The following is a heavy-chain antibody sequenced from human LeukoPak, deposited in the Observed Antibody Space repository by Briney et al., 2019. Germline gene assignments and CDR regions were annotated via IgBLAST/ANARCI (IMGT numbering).Heavy chain of an antibody. Sequence: GGSLRLSCAASGFIFSNSAMSWARQAPGKGLEWVSGINGGGTGTYYAYSVRGRVTISRDNSKNTLHLDMNSVRAEDTAIYYCAKAGAIKSDFWGQGILVTVSS. CDR3: AKAGAIKSDF. J-gene: IGHJ4*02. V-gene: IGHV3-23*01. CDR2: INGGGTGT. D-gene: IGHD1-26*01. CDR1: GFIFSNSA.